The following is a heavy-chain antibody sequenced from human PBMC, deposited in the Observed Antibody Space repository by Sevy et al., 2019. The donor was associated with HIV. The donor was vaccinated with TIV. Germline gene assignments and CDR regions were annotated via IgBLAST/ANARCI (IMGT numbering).Heavy chain of an antibody. CDR3: ATDPVLMVETTTSRVMGPFDF. CDR2: IKSRADNGTT. CDR1: EFTFRNAW. V-gene: IGHV3-15*01. J-gene: IGHJ4*02. Sequence: GGSLRLSCAASEFTFRNAWMSWVRQAPGKGLEWVGRIKSRADNGTTHYAESVRGRFTISRDDSKNMLYLQMNSLKTEDTAVYYCATDPVLMVETTTSRVMGPFDFWGQGTLVTVSS. D-gene: IGHD2-21*02.